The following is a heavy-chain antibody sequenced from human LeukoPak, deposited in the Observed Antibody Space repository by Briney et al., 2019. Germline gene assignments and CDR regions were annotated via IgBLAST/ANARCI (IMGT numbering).Heavy chain of an antibody. CDR3: ARGSESSGWYDY. V-gene: IGHV3-43*02. D-gene: IGHD6-19*01. J-gene: IGHJ4*02. Sequence: GGSLRLSCAAPGFMFHDYAIHWVRQAPGKGLEWVSLISGDGGSTFYADSVKGRFTISRDNSKNSLYLQMNSLRSDDTALYYCARGSESSGWYDYWGQGTLVTVSS. CDR1: GFMFHDYA. CDR2: ISGDGGST.